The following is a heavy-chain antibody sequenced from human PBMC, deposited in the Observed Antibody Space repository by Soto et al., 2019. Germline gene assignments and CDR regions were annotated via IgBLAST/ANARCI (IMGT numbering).Heavy chain of an antibody. CDR3: ARQYVWGTYRPDAFDI. V-gene: IGHV5-51*01. D-gene: IGHD3-16*01. Sequence: GESLKISCKGSGYIFTTYWIGWVRQMPGKGLEWMGIIYPGDSETRYSPSFQGQVTISADKSIRTAYLQWSSLKASDTAMYYCARQYVWGTYRPDAFDIWGQGTMVTVSS. CDR1: GYIFTTYW. J-gene: IGHJ3*02. CDR2: IYPGDSET.